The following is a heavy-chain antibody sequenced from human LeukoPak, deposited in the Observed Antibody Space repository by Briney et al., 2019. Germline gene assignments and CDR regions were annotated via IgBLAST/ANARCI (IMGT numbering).Heavy chain of an antibody. V-gene: IGHV3-20*04. J-gene: IGHJ6*03. CDR1: GFTFDDYG. CDR3: ARVGVTSSWYDLTPYYYYYYMDV. D-gene: IGHD6-13*01. CDR2: INWNGGST. Sequence: GGSLRLSCAASGFTFDDYGMSWVRQAPGKGLEWVSGINWNGGSTGYADSVKGRFTISRDNAKNSLYLQMNSLRAEDTALYYCARVGVTSSWYDLTPYYYYYYMDVWGKGTTVTVSS.